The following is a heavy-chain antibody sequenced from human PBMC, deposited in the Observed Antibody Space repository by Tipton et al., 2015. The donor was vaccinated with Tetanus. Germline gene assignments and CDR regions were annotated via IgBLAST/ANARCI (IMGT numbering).Heavy chain of an antibody. J-gene: IGHJ4*02. CDR2: ISNSGRT. CDR1: GGSVRSGDYQ. V-gene: IGHV4-61*08. D-gene: IGHD2-21*01. Sequence: TLSLTCSVSGGSVRSGDYQWNWIRQPPGKGLEWLAYISNSGRTNSNYSLKSRITISQDKSKNQFSLRLTSVTAADTAVYYCASANCAFPKKGPFDSRGPGSLVTVSS. CDR3: ASANCAFPKKGPFDS.